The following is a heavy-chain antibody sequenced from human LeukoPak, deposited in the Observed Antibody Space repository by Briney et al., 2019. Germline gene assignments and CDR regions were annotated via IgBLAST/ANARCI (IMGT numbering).Heavy chain of an antibody. V-gene: IGHV1-24*01. CDR2: FDPEDAET. CDR1: GYSLTELS. J-gene: IGHJ5*02. CDR3: ATDSELTGYTSSWYRA. D-gene: IGHD6-13*01. Sequence: VASVKVSCKVSGYSLTELSMHWVRQAPGKGLEWMGGFDPEDAETVYAQKFQGRVTMTEDTSTDTAYMELNSLRSEDTAVYYCATDSELTGYTSSWYRAWGQGTLVTVSS.